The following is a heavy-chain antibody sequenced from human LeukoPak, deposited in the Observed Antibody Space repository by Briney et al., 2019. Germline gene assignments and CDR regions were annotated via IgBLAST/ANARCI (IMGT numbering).Heavy chain of an antibody. CDR1: GYTFTGYY. D-gene: IGHD3-16*01. V-gene: IGHV1-2*04. Sequence: ASVKVSCKASGYTFTGYYMHWVRQAPGQGLEWMGWINPNSGGTNYAQKFQGWVTMTRDTSISTAYMELSRLRSDDTAVYYCARQGSLRWGGNHCFDPWGQGTLVPVSS. CDR3: ARQGSLRWGGNHCFDP. J-gene: IGHJ5*02. CDR2: INPNSGGT.